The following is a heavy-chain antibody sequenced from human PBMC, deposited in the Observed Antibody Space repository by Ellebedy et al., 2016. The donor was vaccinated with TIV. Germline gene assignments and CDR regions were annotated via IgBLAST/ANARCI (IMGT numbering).Heavy chain of an antibody. CDR3: VRDGAYGDYSPGYYGMDV. J-gene: IGHJ6*02. D-gene: IGHD3-22*01. Sequence: GGSLRLSCAASGFTFNSYWMSWVRQAPGKGLEWVANINQDGSRIYYVDSVKGRFTISRDKAKNSVYLRMNTLRVEDTAVYHCVRDGAYGDYSPGYYGMDVWGQGTTVTVSS. CDR1: GFTFNSYW. V-gene: IGHV3-7*03. CDR2: INQDGSRI.